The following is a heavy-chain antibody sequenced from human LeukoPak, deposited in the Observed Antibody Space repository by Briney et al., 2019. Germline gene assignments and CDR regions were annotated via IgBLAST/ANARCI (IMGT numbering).Heavy chain of an antibody. CDR2: ISYDGSNK. Sequence: SGGSLRLSCAASGFTFSSYGMHWVRQAPGKGLEWVAVISYDGSNKYYADSVKGRFTISRDNSKNTLYLQMNSLRAEDTAVYYCARTTYYYDSSGYYSFGYWGQGTLVTVSS. CDR1: GFTFSSYG. CDR3: ARTTYYYDSSGYYSFGY. V-gene: IGHV3-30*03. D-gene: IGHD3-22*01. J-gene: IGHJ4*02.